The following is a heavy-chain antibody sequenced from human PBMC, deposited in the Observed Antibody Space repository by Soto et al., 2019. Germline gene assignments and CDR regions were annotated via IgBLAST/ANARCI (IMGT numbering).Heavy chain of an antibody. CDR2: ISDSGGST. J-gene: IGHJ4*02. Sequence: GGSLRLSCAASGFSFSDHYMDWVRQAPGKGLEWVSGISDSGGSTYYADSVKGRFTISRDNSMNTLYLQMNSLRAEDTAVYYCAKDGYCSGGSCYSDYWGQGTLVTVSS. D-gene: IGHD2-15*01. CDR1: GFSFSDHY. CDR3: AKDGYCSGGSCYSDY. V-gene: IGHV3-23*01.